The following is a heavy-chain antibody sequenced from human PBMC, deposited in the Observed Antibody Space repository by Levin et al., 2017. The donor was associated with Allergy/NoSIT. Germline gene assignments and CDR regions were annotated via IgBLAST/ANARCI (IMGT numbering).Heavy chain of an antibody. D-gene: IGHD3-22*01. CDR3: AKGHYYDSSGFLYKSDAFDM. V-gene: IGHV3-23*01. Sequence: GGSLRLSCAASGFTFKSYGMTWVRQAPGKGLEWVAVISGNGASTYYADSVKGRFTISRDNSKNTLYVEMNSLRVEDTAIYYCAKGHYYDSSGFLYKSDAFDMWGQGTKVTVSS. CDR2: ISGNGAST. CDR1: GFTFKSYG. J-gene: IGHJ3*02.